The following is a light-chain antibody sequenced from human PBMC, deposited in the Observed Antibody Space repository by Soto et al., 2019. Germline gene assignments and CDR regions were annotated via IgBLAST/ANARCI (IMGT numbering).Light chain of an antibody. CDR3: AAWDDSLSGHWV. J-gene: IGLJ3*02. Sequence: QSVLPQPPSASGTPGQRVTISCSGSSSNIGSNYVYWYQQLPGTAPKLLIYSNNQRPSGVPDRFSGSKSGTSASLAISGLRSEDEADYYCAAWDDSLSGHWVFGGGTKLTVL. CDR2: SNN. CDR1: SSNIGSNY. V-gene: IGLV1-47*02.